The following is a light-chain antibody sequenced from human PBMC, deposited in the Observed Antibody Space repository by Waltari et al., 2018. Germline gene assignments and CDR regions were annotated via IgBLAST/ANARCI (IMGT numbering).Light chain of an antibody. CDR1: SGPRSSNSY. CDR3: LLYMGSGIWV. CDR2: KAN. Sequence: QTVVTQEPSLCVSPGGTVTLTCALSSGPRSSNSYARRHQPSPGQTPRTLVYKANLRSSGVPDRFSGSVLGNKAVLIITGAQAEDESTYYCLLYMGSGIWVFGGGTKLTVL. V-gene: IGLV8-61*01. J-gene: IGLJ3*02.